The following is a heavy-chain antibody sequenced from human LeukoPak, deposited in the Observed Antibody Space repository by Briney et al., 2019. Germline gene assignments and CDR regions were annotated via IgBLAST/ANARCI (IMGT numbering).Heavy chain of an antibody. V-gene: IGHV1-46*01. Sequence: ASVKVSCKASGGTFSSYAISWVRQAPGQGLEWMGIINPSGGSTSYAQKFQGRVTMTRDTSTSTVYMELSSLRSEDTAVYYCASGRYWNDGRSAFDIWGQGTMVTVSS. CDR2: INPSGGST. J-gene: IGHJ3*02. CDR3: ASGRYWNDGRSAFDI. CDR1: GGTFSSYA. D-gene: IGHD1-1*01.